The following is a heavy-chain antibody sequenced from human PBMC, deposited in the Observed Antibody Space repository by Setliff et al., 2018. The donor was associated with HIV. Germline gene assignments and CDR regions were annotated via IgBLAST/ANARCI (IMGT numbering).Heavy chain of an antibody. CDR1: GFSFSTHD. CDR3: TAGHYGPNP. Sequence: GGSLRLSCAASGFSFSTHDMNWVRQAPGKGLEWISYITSGGSVKYYADSVKGRFTISRDTAGRSLYLQMNSLKVEDTAVYYCTAGHYGPNPWGQGTPVTVSS. J-gene: IGHJ5*02. CDR2: ITSGGSVK. D-gene: IGHD3-10*01. V-gene: IGHV3-48*03.